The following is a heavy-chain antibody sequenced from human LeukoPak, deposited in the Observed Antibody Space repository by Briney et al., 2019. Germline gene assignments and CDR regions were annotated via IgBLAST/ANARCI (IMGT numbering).Heavy chain of an antibody. Sequence: PSETLSLTCTVPGGSISSYYWSWIRQPPGKGLEWIGYVSYRGSTNYNPSLKSRVTISVDTSKNQFSLKLSSVTAADTAVYYCARPYSSNWYDAFHFWGQGTMVTVSS. CDR3: ARPYSSNWYDAFHF. CDR1: GGSISSYY. V-gene: IGHV4-59*01. D-gene: IGHD6-13*01. CDR2: VSYRGST. J-gene: IGHJ3*01.